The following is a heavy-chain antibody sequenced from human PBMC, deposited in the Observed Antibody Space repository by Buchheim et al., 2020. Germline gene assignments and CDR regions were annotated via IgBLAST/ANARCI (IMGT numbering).Heavy chain of an antibody. D-gene: IGHD5-18*01. V-gene: IGHV4-39*01. Sequence: QLQLQESGPGLVKPSETLSLTCTVPGGSISSSSYYWGWIRQPPGKGLEWIGSIYYSGSTYYNPSLKSRVTISVDPSKNQFSLKLSSVTAADTAVYYCASEYSYGLNWFDPWGQGTL. CDR2: IYYSGST. J-gene: IGHJ5*02. CDR1: GGSISSSSYY. CDR3: ASEYSYGLNWFDP.